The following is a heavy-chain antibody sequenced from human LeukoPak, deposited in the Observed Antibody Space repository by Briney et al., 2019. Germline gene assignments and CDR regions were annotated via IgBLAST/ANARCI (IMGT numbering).Heavy chain of an antibody. Sequence: GGSLRLSCVASGYTFSSYEMNWVRQAPGKGLEWVSVISGSGGSTNYADSVKGRFTISRDNSKNTLYLQMNSLRAEDTAVYYCARDPRYYYDSSGYHLGAFDIWGQGTMVTVSS. V-gene: IGHV3-23*01. CDR3: ARDPRYYYDSSGYHLGAFDI. CDR1: GYTFSSYE. CDR2: ISGSGGST. D-gene: IGHD3-22*01. J-gene: IGHJ3*02.